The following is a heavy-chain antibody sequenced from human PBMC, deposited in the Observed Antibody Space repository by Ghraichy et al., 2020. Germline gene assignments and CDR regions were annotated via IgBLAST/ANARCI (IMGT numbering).Heavy chain of an antibody. CDR3: ARGASGSLLGSDFDY. J-gene: IGHJ4*02. V-gene: IGHV4-59*01. Sequence: SETLSLTCTVSGGSISSYYWSWIRQPPGKGLEWIGYIYYSGSTNYNPSLKSRVTISVDTSKNQFSLKLSSVTAADTAVYYCARGASGSLLGSDFDYWGQGTLVTVSS. CDR1: GGSISSYY. D-gene: IGHD1-26*01. CDR2: IYYSGST.